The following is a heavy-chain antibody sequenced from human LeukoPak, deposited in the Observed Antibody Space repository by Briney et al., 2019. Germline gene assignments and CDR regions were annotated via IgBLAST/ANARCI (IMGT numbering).Heavy chain of an antibody. D-gene: IGHD1-26*01. Sequence: ASAKVSCKASGDTFTSYDINWVRQATGQGLEWRGWMNPNSGNTGYAQKFQGRVTITRNTSISTAYMELSSLRSEDTAVYYCARRGRSGGSYRAAFDIWGQGTMVTVSS. J-gene: IGHJ3*02. CDR1: GDTFTSYD. CDR2: MNPNSGNT. V-gene: IGHV1-8*03. CDR3: ARRGRSGGSYRAAFDI.